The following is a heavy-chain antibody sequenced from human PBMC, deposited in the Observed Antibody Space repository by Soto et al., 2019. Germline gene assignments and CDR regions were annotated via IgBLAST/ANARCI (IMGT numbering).Heavy chain of an antibody. V-gene: IGHV4-39*07. J-gene: IGHJ6*03. Sequence: SETLSLTCTVSHGSITRSTFYWGWIRQPPGKGLEWIGDVHYTGNTNYNPSLKSRVTISIDTSKNHLYLKLSSVTAADTAVYYCARVRAGTLDYYYYMDVRGKGTTVTVSS. CDR1: HGSITRSTFY. D-gene: IGHD6-13*01. CDR3: ARVRAGTLDYYYYMDV. CDR2: VHYTGNT.